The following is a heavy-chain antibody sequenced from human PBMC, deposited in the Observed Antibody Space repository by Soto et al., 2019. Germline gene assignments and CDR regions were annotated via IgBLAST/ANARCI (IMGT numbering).Heavy chain of an antibody. CDR3: ARPETNTAMADYYYYGMDV. CDR2: IWYDGSNK. J-gene: IGHJ6*02. CDR1: GFTFSSYG. Sequence: GGSLRLSCAASGFTFSSYGMHWVRQAPGKGLEWVAVIWYDGSNKYYADSVKGRFTISRDNSKNTLYLQMNSLRAEDTAVYYCARPETNTAMADYYYYGMDVWGQGTTVTVSS. V-gene: IGHV3-33*01. D-gene: IGHD5-18*01.